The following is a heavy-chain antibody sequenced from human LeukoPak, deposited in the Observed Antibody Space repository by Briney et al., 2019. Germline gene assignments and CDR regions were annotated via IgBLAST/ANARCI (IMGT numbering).Heavy chain of an antibody. Sequence: GGSLRLSCAASGFTFSSYWMHWVRQAPGKGLVWVSRINSDGSSTSYADSVKGRFTISRDNAKNTLYLQMNSLRAEDTAVYYCAREEMATIGGDYWGQGTLVTVSS. J-gene: IGHJ4*02. CDR3: AREEMATIGGDY. CDR1: GFTFSSYW. D-gene: IGHD5-24*01. CDR2: INSDGSST. V-gene: IGHV3-74*01.